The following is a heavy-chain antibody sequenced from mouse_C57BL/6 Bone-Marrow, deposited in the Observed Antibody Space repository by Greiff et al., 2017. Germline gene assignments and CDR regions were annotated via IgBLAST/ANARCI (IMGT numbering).Heavy chain of an antibody. CDR2: IYPGSGST. CDR3: AREGIITTVVAESWYCDG. J-gene: IGHJ1*03. V-gene: IGHV1-55*01. Sequence: QVHVKQPGAELVKPGASVKMSCKASGYTFTSYWITWVKQRPGQGLEWIGDIYPGSGSTNYNEKCKSKATLTVDTSSSTAYMQLSSLTSEDSAVYYCAREGIITTVVAESWYCDGWGTGTTVTVSS. D-gene: IGHD1-1*01. CDR1: GYTFTSYW.